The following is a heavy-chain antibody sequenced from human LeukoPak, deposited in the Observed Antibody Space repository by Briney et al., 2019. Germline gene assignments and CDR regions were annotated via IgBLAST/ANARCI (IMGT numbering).Heavy chain of an antibody. J-gene: IGHJ6*02. CDR2: INPNSGVT. Sequence: ASVKVSCKASEYTFIGYHMHWVRQAPGRGLEWMGWINPNSGVTNYEQKFQGRVSMTRDRSISTAYMELRSLTSDDTAIYYCARDLAGIPNVWGQGTTVTVSS. D-gene: IGHD3-3*02. CDR3: ARDLAGIPNV. V-gene: IGHV1-2*02. CDR1: EYTFIGYH.